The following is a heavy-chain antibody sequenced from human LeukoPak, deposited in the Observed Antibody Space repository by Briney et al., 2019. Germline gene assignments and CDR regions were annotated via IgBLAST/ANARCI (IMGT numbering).Heavy chain of an antibody. CDR2: ISSSSSYI. Sequence: GGSLRLSCAASGFTFSSYSMNWVRQAPGKGLEWVSSISSSSSYIYYADSVKGRFTISRDNAKNSLYLQMNSLRADDTAGYYRARDRTADIATVDYYPNYGMDGWDK. J-gene: IGHJ6*04. V-gene: IGHV3-21*01. D-gene: IGHD2-2*02. CDR1: GFTFSSYS. CDR3: ARDRTADIATVDYYPNYGMDG.